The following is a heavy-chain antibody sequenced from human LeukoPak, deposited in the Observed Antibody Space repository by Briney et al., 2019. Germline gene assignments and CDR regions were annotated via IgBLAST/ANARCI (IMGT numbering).Heavy chain of an antibody. CDR2: INSHGDST. D-gene: IGHD3-16*02. CDR3: AKNAEGYDYVWGSYRYQPHFDY. Sequence: TGGSLRLSCTVSGFTVSSNSMTWVRQAPGKGLEWVSAINSHGDSTYYADSVKGRFTISRDNSKNTLYLQMNSLRVEDTAVYYCAKNAEGYDYVWGSYRYQPHFDYWGQGTLVTVSS. J-gene: IGHJ4*02. V-gene: IGHV3-23*01. CDR1: GFTVSSNS.